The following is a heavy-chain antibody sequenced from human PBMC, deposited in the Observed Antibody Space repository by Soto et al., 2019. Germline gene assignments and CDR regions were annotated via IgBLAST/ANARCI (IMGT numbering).Heavy chain of an antibody. V-gene: IGHV3-11*04. Sequence: GGSLRLSCAASGFTFSDYYMSWIRQAPGKGLEWVSYITSSGSTIYYADSVKGRFTISRDNAKNSLYLQMNSLRAEDTAVYYCAKDQSILTGYYNGIDYWGQGTLVTVSS. D-gene: IGHD3-9*01. CDR1: GFTFSDYY. J-gene: IGHJ4*02. CDR2: ITSSGSTI. CDR3: AKDQSILTGYYNGIDY.